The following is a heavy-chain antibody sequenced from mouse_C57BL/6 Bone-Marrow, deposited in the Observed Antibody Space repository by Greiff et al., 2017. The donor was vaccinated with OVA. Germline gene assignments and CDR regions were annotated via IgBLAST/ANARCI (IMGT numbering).Heavy chain of an antibody. CDR2: INPNSGYT. V-gene: IGHV1-7*01. CDR3: ARQDSWFAY. Sequence: QVQLQQSGAELAKPGDSVKLSCTASGYTFTSYWMHWVKQRPGEGLEWIGYINPNSGYTKYNQKFKNKATLTADTSSSTAYMQLSNLTYEDSAVYDGARQDSWFAYWGQGNLVTVSA. CDR1: GYTFTSYW. J-gene: IGHJ3*01.